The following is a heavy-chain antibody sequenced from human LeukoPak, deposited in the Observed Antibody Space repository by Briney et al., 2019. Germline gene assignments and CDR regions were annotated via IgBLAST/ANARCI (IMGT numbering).Heavy chain of an antibody. V-gene: IGHV5-51*01. J-gene: IGHJ4*02. Sequence: GESLKISCKGSGYSFTSYWIGWVCQMPGKGLEWMGIIYPGDSDTRYSPSFQGQVAISADKSISTAYLQWSSLKASDTAMYYCARGPLFFGGDCEYCFDYWGQGTLVTVSS. CDR2: IYPGDSDT. CDR1: GYSFTSYW. D-gene: IGHD2-21*02. CDR3: ARGPLFFGGDCEYCFDY.